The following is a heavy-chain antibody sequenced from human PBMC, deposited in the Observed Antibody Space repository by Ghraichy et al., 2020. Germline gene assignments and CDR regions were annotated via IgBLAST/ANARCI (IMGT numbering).Heavy chain of an antibody. CDR3: ARDQSTAMVAFDY. D-gene: IGHD5-18*01. Sequence: GGSLRLSCAASGFTFSSYGMHWVRQAPGKGLEWVAVIWYDGSNKYYADSVKGRFTISRDNSKNTLYLQMNSLRAEDTAVYYCARDQSTAMVAFDYWGQGTLVTVSS. V-gene: IGHV3-33*01. J-gene: IGHJ4*02. CDR1: GFTFSSYG. CDR2: IWYDGSNK.